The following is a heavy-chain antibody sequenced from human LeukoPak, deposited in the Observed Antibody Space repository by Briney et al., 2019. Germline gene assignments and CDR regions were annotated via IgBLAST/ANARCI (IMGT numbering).Heavy chain of an antibody. CDR3: AKGQGYDYGDSIDY. J-gene: IGHJ4*02. D-gene: IGHD4/OR15-4a*01. Sequence: GGSLRLSCAASGFTFNNYAMTWVRQAPGKGLEWVSVINGGGSSYYADSVKGRFTVTRDNSKNTLYLQMNSLRDEDTAVYYCAKGQGYDYGDSIDYWGQGTLVTVSS. CDR1: GFTFNNYA. V-gene: IGHV3-23*01. CDR2: INGGGSS.